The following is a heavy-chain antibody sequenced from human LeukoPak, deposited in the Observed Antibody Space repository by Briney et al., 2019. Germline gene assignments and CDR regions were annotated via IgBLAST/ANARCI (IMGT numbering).Heavy chain of an antibody. D-gene: IGHD6-13*01. J-gene: IGHJ4*02. CDR2: ISYDGSNK. CDR3: ARDETLLDIAAAGPARY. V-gene: IGHV3-30-3*01. CDR1: GFTFSSYA. Sequence: SGGSLRLSCAASGFTFSSYAMHWVRQAPGKGLEWVAVISYDGSNKYYADSVKGRFTISRDNSKNTLYLQMNSLRAEDTAVYYCARDETLLDIAAAGPARYWGQGTLVTVSS.